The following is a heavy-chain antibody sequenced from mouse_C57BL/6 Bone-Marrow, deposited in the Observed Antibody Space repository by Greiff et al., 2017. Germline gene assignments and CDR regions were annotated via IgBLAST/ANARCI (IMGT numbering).Heavy chain of an antibody. CDR2: IDPSDSYT. J-gene: IGHJ2*01. CDR3: ARSYYYGSQMLYYFDY. CDR1: GYTFTSYW. V-gene: IGHV1-50*01. Sequence: QVQLQQPGAELVKPGASVKLSCKASGYTFTSYWMQWVKQRPGQGLEWIGEIDPSDSYTNYNQKFKGKATLTVDTSSSTAYMQLSSLTSEDSAVYYCARSYYYGSQMLYYFDYWGQGTTLTVSS. D-gene: IGHD1-1*01.